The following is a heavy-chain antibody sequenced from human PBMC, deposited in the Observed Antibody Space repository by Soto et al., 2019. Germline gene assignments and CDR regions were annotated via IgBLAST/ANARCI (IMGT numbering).Heavy chain of an antibody. Sequence: LRLSCAVSGFTFDDNAMHWVRQAPEKGLEWVSGINWKSDIGYADSVKGRFTISRDNAENSLYLQMNSLRAEDTAIYYCAKKVNSGSGSQFFDYWGQGTLVTVSS. CDR2: INWKSDI. D-gene: IGHD3-10*01. V-gene: IGHV3-9*01. CDR3: AKKVNSGSGSQFFDY. J-gene: IGHJ4*02. CDR1: GFTFDDNA.